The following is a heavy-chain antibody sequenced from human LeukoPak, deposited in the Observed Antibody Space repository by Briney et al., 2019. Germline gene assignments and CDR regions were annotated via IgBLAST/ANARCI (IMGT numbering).Heavy chain of an antibody. V-gene: IGHV3-13*01. J-gene: IGHJ5*02. CDR1: GFTFSSYD. CDR2: IGTAGDT. CDR3: ARAEANEGGFDP. D-gene: IGHD1-1*01. Sequence: PGGSLRLSCAASGFTFSSYDMLWVRQATGKGLEWVSAIGTAGDTYYPGSVKGRFTISRENAKNSLYLQMNSLRAGDTAVYYCARAEANEGGFDPWGQGTLVTVSS.